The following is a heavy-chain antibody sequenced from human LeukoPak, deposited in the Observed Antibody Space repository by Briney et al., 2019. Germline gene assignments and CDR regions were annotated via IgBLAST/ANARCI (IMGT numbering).Heavy chain of an antibody. Sequence: GGSLRLSCAASGFTFSSYAMSWVRQAPGKGLEWVSTISGSGGSTYYADSVKGRFTISRDNSKNTLYLQMNSLRAEDTAVYHCAKGRWTVTIIGDFDYWGQGTLVTVSS. V-gene: IGHV3-23*01. J-gene: IGHJ4*02. CDR3: AKGRWTVTIIGDFDY. CDR2: ISGSGGST. D-gene: IGHD4-17*01. CDR1: GFTFSSYA.